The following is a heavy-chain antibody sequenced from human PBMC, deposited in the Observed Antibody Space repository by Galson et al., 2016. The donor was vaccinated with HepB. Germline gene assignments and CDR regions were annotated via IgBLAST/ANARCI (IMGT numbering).Heavy chain of an antibody. CDR1: GFTFSTQS. D-gene: IGHD1-14*01. CDR3: ARGVGGTGRRHWLDP. J-gene: IGHJ5*02. Sequence: SLRLSCAATGFTFSTQSMNWVRQAPGQGLEWVSSITSTSYAISYADSVKGRFTISRDNSKNSLYLEMNSLRAEDTAVYYCARGVGGTGRRHWLDPWGPGTLVTVSS. CDR2: ITSTSYAI. V-gene: IGHV3-21*01.